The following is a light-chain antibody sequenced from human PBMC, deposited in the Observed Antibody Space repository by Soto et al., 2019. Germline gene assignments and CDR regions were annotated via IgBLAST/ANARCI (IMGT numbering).Light chain of an antibody. CDR3: HQYYSYST. Sequence: DIQMTHSPSVLSASVGDKVTITCRASQDIRNSLAWYQQRPGKAPELFISQASDSPGGVPSRFSGSGSGTEFPLTRASLQPEDSATYFCHQYYSYSTFGQGTKL. V-gene: IGKV1-5*03. CDR1: QDIRNS. CDR2: QAS. J-gene: IGKJ2*01.